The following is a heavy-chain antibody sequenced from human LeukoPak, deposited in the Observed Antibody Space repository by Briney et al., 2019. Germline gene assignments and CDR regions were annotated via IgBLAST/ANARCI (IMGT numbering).Heavy chain of an antibody. V-gene: IGHV4-59*01. CDR2: IYYSGST. J-gene: IGHJ4*02. CDR3: ARGSKYSSSWYFDY. Sequence: PSETLSLTCTVSGGSISSYYWSWIRQPPGKGQEWIGYIYYSGSTNYNPSLKSRVTISVDTSKNQFSLKLSSVTAADTAVYYCARGSKYSSSWYFDYWGQGTLVTVSS. D-gene: IGHD6-13*01. CDR1: GGSISSYY.